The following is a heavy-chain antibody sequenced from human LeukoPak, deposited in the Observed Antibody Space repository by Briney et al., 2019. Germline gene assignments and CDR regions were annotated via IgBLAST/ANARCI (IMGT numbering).Heavy chain of an antibody. D-gene: IGHD3-22*01. CDR2: ISGSGSST. CDR3: AKDTKLTSGFIYYYYNSMDV. CDR1: EFTFSSFA. V-gene: IGHV3-23*01. J-gene: IGHJ6*02. Sequence: GGSLRLSCAASEFTFSSFAMNWVRQAPGKGLDWVSGISGSGSSTYYADSVKGRFTISRDNSKNTLYLQINSLRAEDTAVYYCAKDTKLTSGFIYYYYNSMDVWGQGTTVTVSS.